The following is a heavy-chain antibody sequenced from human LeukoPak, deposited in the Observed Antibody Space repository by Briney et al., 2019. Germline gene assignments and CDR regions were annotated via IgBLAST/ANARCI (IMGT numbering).Heavy chain of an antibody. D-gene: IGHD3-22*01. CDR1: GYTFTSYG. J-gene: IGHJ4*02. CDR3: ARAIYDSSGYYYYFDY. CDR2: ISAYNGNT. Sequence: ASVKVSCKASGYTFTSYGISWVRQAPGQGLEWMGWISAYNGNTNYAQKLQGRVTMTTDTSTSTAYTELRSLRSDDTAVYYCARAIYDSSGYYYYFDYWGQGTLVTVSS. V-gene: IGHV1-18*01.